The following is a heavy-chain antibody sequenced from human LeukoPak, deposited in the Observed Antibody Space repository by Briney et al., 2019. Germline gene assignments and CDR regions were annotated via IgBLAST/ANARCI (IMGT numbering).Heavy chain of an antibody. V-gene: IGHV4-59*12. CDR3: ARDKWEPRYAFDI. J-gene: IGHJ3*02. CDR2: IYYSGST. Sequence: PSETLSLTCTVSGGSISSYYWSWVRQPPGKGLEWIGYIYYSGSTNYNPSLKSRVTISVDTSKNQFSLKLSSVTAADTAVYYCARDKWEPRYAFDIWGQGTMVSVSS. D-gene: IGHD1-26*01. CDR1: GGSISSYY.